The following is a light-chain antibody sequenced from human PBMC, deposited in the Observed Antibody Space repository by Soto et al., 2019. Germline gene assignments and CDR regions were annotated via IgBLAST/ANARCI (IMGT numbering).Light chain of an antibody. V-gene: IGKV3-20*01. Sequence: EIVLTQSPGTLSLSPGERATLSCRASQSVSSSYLAWYQQKPGQAPRLLIYGASSRATGIPDRFSGSGSGTDFTLTISRLEPGDFAVYYCQQHGSSPPWTFGQGTKVDNK. CDR2: GAS. J-gene: IGKJ1*01. CDR1: QSVSSSY. CDR3: QQHGSSPPWT.